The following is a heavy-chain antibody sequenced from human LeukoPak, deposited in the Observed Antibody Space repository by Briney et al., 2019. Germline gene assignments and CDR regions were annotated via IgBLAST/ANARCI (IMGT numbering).Heavy chain of an antibody. CDR1: GFTFRSYE. D-gene: IGHD5-12*01. V-gene: IGHV3-48*03. Sequence: GGSLRLSCAASGFTFRSYEMNWVRQAPGKGLEWVSYISNSGSIKYYADSVKGRFTISRDNAKNSLYLQMNSLKSEDTAVYYCTTDQYGYDSNHWGQGTLVTVSS. J-gene: IGHJ5*02. CDR3: TTDQYGYDSNH. CDR2: ISNSGSIK.